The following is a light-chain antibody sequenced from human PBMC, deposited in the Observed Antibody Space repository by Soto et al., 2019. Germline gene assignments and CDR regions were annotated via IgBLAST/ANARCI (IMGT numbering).Light chain of an antibody. CDR1: SSDVGGYNY. V-gene: IGLV2-14*01. CDR3: DSYTSSSTVI. Sequence: QSALTQPASVSGSPGQSITISCTGTSSDVGGYNYVSWYQQHPGKAPKLMIYEVSNRPSGVSNRFSGSKSGNTASLTISGLQAEDEADYYCDSYTSSSTVIFGGVTKLTGL. CDR2: EVS. J-gene: IGLJ2*01.